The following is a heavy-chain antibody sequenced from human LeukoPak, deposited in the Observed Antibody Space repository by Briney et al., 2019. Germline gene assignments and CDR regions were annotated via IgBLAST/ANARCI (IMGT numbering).Heavy chain of an antibody. CDR2: INPNSGGT. D-gene: IGHD3-3*01. J-gene: IGHJ4*02. V-gene: IGHV1-2*02. CDR1: GYTFTGYY. CDR3: AREGYDFWSGYKPFRY. Sequence: ASVKVSCKASGYTFTGYYMHWVRQAPGQGLEWMGWINPNSGGTNYAQKFQGRVTMIRDTSISTAYMELSRLRSDDTAVYYCAREGYDFWSGYKPFRYWGQGTLVTVSS.